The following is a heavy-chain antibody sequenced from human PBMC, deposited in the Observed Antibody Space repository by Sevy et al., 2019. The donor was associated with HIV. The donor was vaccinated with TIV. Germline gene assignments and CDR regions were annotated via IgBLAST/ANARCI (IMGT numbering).Heavy chain of an antibody. V-gene: IGHV3-23*01. D-gene: IGHD2-2*01. CDR3: AKTINSGGGVVPAANYYYYGMDV. CDR2: INGKGRST. Sequence: GGSLRLSCAASGFTFSGYAMSWVRQAPGKGLECVSAINGKGRSTHYADSVEGRFTISRDNSKNTLYLQMNSLRAEDTAVYYCAKTINSGGGVVPAANYYYYGMDVWGQGTTVTVSS. CDR1: GFTFSGYA. J-gene: IGHJ6*02.